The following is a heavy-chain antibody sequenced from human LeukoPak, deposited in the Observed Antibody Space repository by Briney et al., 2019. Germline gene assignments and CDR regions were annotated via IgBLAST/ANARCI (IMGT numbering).Heavy chain of an antibody. V-gene: IGHV1-2*02. CDR1: GYTFTGYY. D-gene: IGHD2-8*01. Sequence: WASVKVSCKASGYTFTGYYMHWVRQAPGQGLEWMGWINPNSGGTNYAQKLQGRVTMTRDTSISTAYMELSRLRSDDTAVYYCARNSEDIVLMVYAPRDYYYMDVWGKGTTVTVSS. CDR3: ARNSEDIVLMVYAPRDYYYMDV. CDR2: INPNSGGT. J-gene: IGHJ6*03.